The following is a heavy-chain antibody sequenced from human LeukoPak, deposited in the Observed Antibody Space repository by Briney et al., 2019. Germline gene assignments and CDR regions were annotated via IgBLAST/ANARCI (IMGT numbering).Heavy chain of an antibody. V-gene: IGHV4-38-2*02. J-gene: IGHJ4*02. CDR3: ARLTVIEYYDFWSGYSYYFDY. D-gene: IGHD3-3*01. CDR2: VYHSGRT. Sequence: PSETLSLTCTVSGYFISSGYYWGWIRQPPGKGLEWIGNVYHSGRTYDNPSLKSRVTISVDTSKNQFSLKLSSVAAADTAVYYCARLTVIEYYDFWSGYSYYFDYWGQGTLVTVSS. CDR1: GYFISSGYY.